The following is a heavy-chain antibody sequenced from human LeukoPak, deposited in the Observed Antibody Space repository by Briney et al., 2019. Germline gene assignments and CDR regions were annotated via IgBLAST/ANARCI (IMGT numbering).Heavy chain of an antibody. Sequence: SVKVSCKASGGTFSSYAISWVRQAPGQGLEWMGGIIPIFGTANYAQKFQGRVTITADESTSTAYMELSSLRSEDTAVYYCARDIGMNGTSSLYHGMDVWGQGTTVTVSS. J-gene: IGHJ6*02. V-gene: IGHV1-69*13. CDR2: IIPIFGTA. D-gene: IGHD2-2*01. CDR1: GGTFSSYA. CDR3: ARDIGMNGTSSLYHGMDV.